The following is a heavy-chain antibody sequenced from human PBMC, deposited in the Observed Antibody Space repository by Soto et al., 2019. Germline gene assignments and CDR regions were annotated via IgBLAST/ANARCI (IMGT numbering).Heavy chain of an antibody. D-gene: IGHD2-15*01. CDR3: ATLPPRIVVVVLPIPT. CDR2: IYHTGST. V-gene: IGHV4-4*02. Sequence: QVQLQESGPRLVKPSGTLSLTCAVSGASISSTNWWTWVRQPPGKGLEWIGEIYHTGSTKYNPSLKGRVTISLDKATNPFSLHLSSVAAADTAVYYCATLPPRIVVVVLPIPTWGQGTLVTVS. J-gene: IGHJ4*02. CDR1: GASISSTNW.